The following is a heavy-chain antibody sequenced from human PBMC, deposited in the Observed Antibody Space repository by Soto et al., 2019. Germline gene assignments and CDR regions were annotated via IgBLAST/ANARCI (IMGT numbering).Heavy chain of an antibody. Sequence: PSETLSLTCTVSGGSISSYYWSWIRQPPGKGLEWIGYIYYSGSTNYNPSLKSRVTISVDTSKNQFSLKLSSVTAADTAVYYCARHEYSSGQRYFDYWGQGTLVTVSS. D-gene: IGHD6-19*01. CDR1: GGSISSYY. V-gene: IGHV4-59*08. CDR2: IYYSGST. CDR3: ARHEYSSGQRYFDY. J-gene: IGHJ4*02.